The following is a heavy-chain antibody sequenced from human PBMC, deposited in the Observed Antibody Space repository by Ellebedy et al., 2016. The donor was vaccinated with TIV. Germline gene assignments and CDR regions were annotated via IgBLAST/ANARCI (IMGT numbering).Heavy chain of an antibody. J-gene: IGHJ6*02. Sequence: SETLSLXXTVSGGSISSYYWSWIRQPPGKGLEWIGYIYYSGSTNYNPSLKSRVTISVDTSKNQFSLKLSSVTAADTAVYYCAILPTGYSYGRGMDVWGQGTTVTVSS. CDR3: AILPTGYSYGRGMDV. CDR2: IYYSGST. D-gene: IGHD5-18*01. CDR1: GGSISSYY. V-gene: IGHV4-59*01.